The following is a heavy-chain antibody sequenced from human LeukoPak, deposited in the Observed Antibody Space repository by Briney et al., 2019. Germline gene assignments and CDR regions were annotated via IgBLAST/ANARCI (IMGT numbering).Heavy chain of an antibody. J-gene: IGHJ4*02. CDR3: AKDLRGYGTYYFDY. CDR2: ISGSGGST. V-gene: IGHV3-23*01. CDR1: GFTFSSYA. Sequence: PVGSLRLSCAASGFTFSSYAKNWVRQAPGKGLEWVSAISGSGGSTYYADSVKGRFTISRDNSKNTLYLQMNSLRAEDTAVYYCAKDLRGYGTYYFDYWGQGTLVTVSS. D-gene: IGHD4-17*01.